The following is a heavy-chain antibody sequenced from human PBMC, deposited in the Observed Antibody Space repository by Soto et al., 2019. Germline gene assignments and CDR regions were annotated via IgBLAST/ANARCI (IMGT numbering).Heavy chain of an antibody. V-gene: IGHV4-39*01. Sequence: QLQLQESGPGLVKPSETLSLTCTVSGGSISSSSYYWGWIRQPPGKGLEWIGSIYYSGSTYYNPSLKSRVTIHVDTSKNQFSLKLSSVTAADTAVYYCARLGGYDNYYYYGMDVWGQGTTVTVSS. CDR3: ARLGGYDNYYYYGMDV. D-gene: IGHD5-12*01. CDR2: IYYSGST. J-gene: IGHJ6*02. CDR1: GGSISSSSYY.